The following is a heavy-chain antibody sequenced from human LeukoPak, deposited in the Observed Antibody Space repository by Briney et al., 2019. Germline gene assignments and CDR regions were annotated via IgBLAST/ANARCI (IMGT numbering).Heavy chain of an antibody. CDR1: GLTFGDNA. J-gene: IGHJ4*02. D-gene: IGHD3-22*01. CDR3: TTGSYHESSGYRFDY. V-gene: IGHV3-49*04. CDR2: IRNKGNGGTT. Sequence: GRSLRLSCTTSGLTFGDNAMGWVRQAPGKGLEWVGFIRNKGNGGTTEYAASVKGRFTISRDDSESITYLRMNSLRTEDTAVYYCTTGSYHESSGYRFDYWGRGTLVTVSS.